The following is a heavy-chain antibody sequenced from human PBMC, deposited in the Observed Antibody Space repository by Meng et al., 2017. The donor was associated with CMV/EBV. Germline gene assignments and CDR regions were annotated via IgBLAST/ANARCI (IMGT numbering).Heavy chain of an antibody. CDR1: GASISSFY. Sequence: SETLSLTCTVSGASISSFYWSWIRQPPGRGLEWIGYIYYTGSANYNPSLKSRVTISVDTSKNQFSLKVSSVTAADTAVYYCARSGWFDPWGQGTLVTVSS. D-gene: IGHD3-10*01. CDR2: IYYTGSA. CDR3: ARSGWFDP. J-gene: IGHJ5*02. V-gene: IGHV4-59*12.